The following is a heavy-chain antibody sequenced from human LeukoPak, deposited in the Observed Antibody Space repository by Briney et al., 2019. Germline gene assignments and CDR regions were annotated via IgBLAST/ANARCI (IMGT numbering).Heavy chain of an antibody. J-gene: IGHJ4*02. D-gene: IGHD4-17*01. CDR2: IYYSGST. CDR3: AMYGDYNYFDY. CDR1: GGSISSYY. Sequence: SETLSLTCTVSGGSISSYYWSWIRQPPGKGLEWIGYIYYSGSTNYNPSLKSRVTISVDTSKNQFSLKLSSVTAADTAVYYCAMYGDYNYFDYWGQGTLVTVSS. V-gene: IGHV4-59*12.